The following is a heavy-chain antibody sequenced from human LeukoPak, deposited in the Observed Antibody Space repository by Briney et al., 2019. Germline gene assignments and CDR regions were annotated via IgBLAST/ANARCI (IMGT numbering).Heavy chain of an antibody. D-gene: IGHD3-10*01. CDR3: AKDRSGSTAEYFQD. CDR1: GFTFSSYA. J-gene: IGHJ1*01. Sequence: PGGSLRLSCAASGFTFSSYAMSWVRQAPGKGLEWVSVISGSGYSTYYADSVKGRFTISRDNSKNTLYLQMNSLRAEDTAVYYCAKDRSGSTAEYFQDWGQGTLVTASS. CDR2: ISGSGYST. V-gene: IGHV3-23*01.